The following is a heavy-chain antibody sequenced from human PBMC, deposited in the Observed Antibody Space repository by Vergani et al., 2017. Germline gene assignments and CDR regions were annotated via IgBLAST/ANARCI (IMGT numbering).Heavy chain of an antibody. Sequence: QVQLVQSGAEVKKPGASVRVSCKASGYTFTGYYMHWVRQAPGQGLEWMGWINPNSGGTNYAQKFKGWVTMTRDTSISTAYMELSRLRSDDTAVYYCARAVFTKLLSSSWYFDYWGQGTLVTVSS. CDR2: INPNSGGT. J-gene: IGHJ4*02. D-gene: IGHD6-13*01. V-gene: IGHV1-2*04. CDR3: ARAVFTKLLSSSWYFDY. CDR1: GYTFTGYY.